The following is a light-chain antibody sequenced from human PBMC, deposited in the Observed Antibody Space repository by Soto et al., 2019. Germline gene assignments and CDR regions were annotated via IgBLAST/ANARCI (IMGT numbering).Light chain of an antibody. J-gene: IGLJ3*02. CDR3: SSFTSINTWV. Sequence: QSALTQPASVSGSPGQSITISCTGTXSDVGGYNYVSWYQQHPGKAPKLMIYEVSNRPSGVSNRFSGSKSGNTASLTISGLQTEDEADYYCSSFTSINTWVFGGGTQLTVL. CDR1: XSDVGGYNY. V-gene: IGLV2-14*01. CDR2: EVS.